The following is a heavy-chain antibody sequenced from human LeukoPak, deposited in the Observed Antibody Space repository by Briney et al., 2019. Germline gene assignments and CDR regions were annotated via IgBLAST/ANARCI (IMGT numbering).Heavy chain of an antibody. CDR2: ISGSGGST. Sequence: GGSLRLSCAASGFTFSSYAMSWVRQAPGKGLEWVSAISGSGGSTYYADSVKGRFTISRDNSKNTLYLQMNSLRAEDTAVYYCAKGSDRWLQLMVLDYRGQGTLVTVSS. V-gene: IGHV3-23*01. D-gene: IGHD5-24*01. CDR3: AKGSDRWLQLMVLDY. CDR1: GFTFSSYA. J-gene: IGHJ4*02.